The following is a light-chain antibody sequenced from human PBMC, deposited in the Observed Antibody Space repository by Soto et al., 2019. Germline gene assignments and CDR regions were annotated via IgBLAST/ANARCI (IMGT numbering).Light chain of an antibody. J-gene: IGKJ3*01. V-gene: IGKV3-20*01. Sequence: EIVLTQSPDTLSLSPGERATLFCRASQTLSINSLAWYQQKPGQAPRLLIYAASTRHTGIPDRFNGSGSETDFALTINRLEPEDFAVYFCQQYDGAPLTFGPGTKVDIK. CDR3: QQYDGAPLT. CDR1: QTLSINS. CDR2: AAS.